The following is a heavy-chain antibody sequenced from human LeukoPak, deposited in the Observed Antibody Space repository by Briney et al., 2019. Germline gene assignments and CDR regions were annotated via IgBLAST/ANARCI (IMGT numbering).Heavy chain of an antibody. CDR2: IRYDGSNK. Sequence: PGGSLRLSCAASGFTFSSYGMHWVRQAPGKGLEWVAFIRYDGSNKCYADSVKGRFTISRDNSKNTLYLQMNSLRAEDTAVYYCAKDRPTVTTGDDCWGQGTLVTVSS. V-gene: IGHV3-30*02. CDR3: AKDRPTVTTGDDC. D-gene: IGHD4-17*01. J-gene: IGHJ4*02. CDR1: GFTFSSYG.